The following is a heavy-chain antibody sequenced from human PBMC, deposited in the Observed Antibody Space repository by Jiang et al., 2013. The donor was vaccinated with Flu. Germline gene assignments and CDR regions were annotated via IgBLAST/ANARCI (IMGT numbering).Heavy chain of an antibody. D-gene: IGHD3-16*02. Sequence: GPGLVKPSGTLSLTCAVSGGSISSSNWWSWVRQPPGKGLEWIGEIYHSGSTNYNPSLKSRVTISVDKSKNQFSLKLSSVTAADTAVYYCARKYYDYVWGSYPNWFDPWGQGNPGHRLL. CDR3: ARKYYDYVWGSYPNWFDP. V-gene: IGHV4-4*02. CDR2: IYHSGST. CDR1: GGSISSSNW. J-gene: IGHJ5*02.